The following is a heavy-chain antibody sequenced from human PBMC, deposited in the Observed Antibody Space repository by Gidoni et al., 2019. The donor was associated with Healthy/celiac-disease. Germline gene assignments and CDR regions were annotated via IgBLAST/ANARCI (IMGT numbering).Heavy chain of an antibody. V-gene: IGHV3-30*04. CDR1: GFTFSSSA. D-gene: IGHD3-9*01. Sequence: QVQLVASGGGVVQPGRSLRLSCAASGFTFSSSAMHWVRQAPGKGLECVSVISYDGSNKDYADSVKGRFTISRDNSKNTLYLQMNSLRAEDTAVYYCASLYYDILTGYYPLDYWGQGTLVTVSS. J-gene: IGHJ4*02. CDR2: ISYDGSNK. CDR3: ASLYYDILTGYYPLDY.